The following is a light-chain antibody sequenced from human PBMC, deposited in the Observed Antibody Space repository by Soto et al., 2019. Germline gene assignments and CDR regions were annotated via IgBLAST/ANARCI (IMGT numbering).Light chain of an antibody. CDR2: VAS. J-gene: IGKJ2*01. V-gene: IGKV1-39*01. CDR1: QSISSK. CDR3: QQRSNWWYT. Sequence: DVQMTQSPSSLSASVGDRVTITCRASQSISSKLSWYQQKPGKAPKLLIYVASSLQSGVPSRFTGSGSGTDFTLTISSLEPEDFAVYYCQQRSNWWYTFGQGTKLEIK.